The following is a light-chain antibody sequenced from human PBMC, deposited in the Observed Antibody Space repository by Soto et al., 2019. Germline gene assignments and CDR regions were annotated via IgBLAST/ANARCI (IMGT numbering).Light chain of an antibody. V-gene: IGLV2-14*01. CDR3: ASLTTTNVV. CDR1: SSDVGAYNL. Sequence: QSALTQPASVSVSPGHSITSSFTGTSSDVGAYNLVSWYQHHPDKAPKLMISEVSNRTSGVSDPFSGSKSGNTASLTITGLQTEDEADYYCASLTTTNVVLGTGTKANVL. CDR2: EVS. J-gene: IGLJ1*01.